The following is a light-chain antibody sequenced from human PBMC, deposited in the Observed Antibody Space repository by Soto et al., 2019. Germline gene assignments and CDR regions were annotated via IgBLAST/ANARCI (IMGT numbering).Light chain of an antibody. CDR3: QQHNSWPPV. CDR1: QSVNSN. J-gene: IGKJ2*01. V-gene: IGKV3-15*01. CDR2: GAS. Sequence: MTQSPAPLSVSPGERATLSCRASQSVNSNLAWYQQKPGHSPRLLIYGASTRVTGIPARFSGSGSGTEFTLTISSLQSEDFAIYYCQQHNSWPPVFGQGTKLEIK.